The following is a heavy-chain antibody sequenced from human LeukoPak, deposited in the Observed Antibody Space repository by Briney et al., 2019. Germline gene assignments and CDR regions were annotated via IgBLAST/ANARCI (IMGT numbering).Heavy chain of an antibody. Sequence: SETLSLTCTVSGGSISSYYWSWIRQPPGKGLEWIGYIYYSGTTNYNPSLKSRVTISVDTSKNQFSLKLSSVTAADTAVYYCARGGGYCSSTSCYHELDYWGQGTLVTVSS. D-gene: IGHD2-2*01. CDR1: GGSISSYY. CDR3: ARGGGYCSSTSCYHELDY. J-gene: IGHJ4*02. V-gene: IGHV4-59*12. CDR2: IYYSGTT.